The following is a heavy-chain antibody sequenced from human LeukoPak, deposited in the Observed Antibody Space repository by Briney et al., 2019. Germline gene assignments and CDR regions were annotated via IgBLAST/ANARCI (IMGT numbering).Heavy chain of an antibody. Sequence: VKVSCHASGGTFSSYAISWVRQAPGQGLEWMGGIIPIFGTANYAQKFQGRVTITADESTSTAYMELSSLRSEDTAVYYCARDDYYGSGTQPYFDYWGQGTLVTVSS. CDR1: GGTFSSYA. V-gene: IGHV1-69*13. CDR2: IIPIFGTA. J-gene: IGHJ4*02. CDR3: ARDDYYGSGTQPYFDY. D-gene: IGHD3-10*01.